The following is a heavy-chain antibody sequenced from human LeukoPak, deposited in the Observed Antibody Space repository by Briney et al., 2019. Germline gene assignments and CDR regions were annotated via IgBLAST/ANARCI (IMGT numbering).Heavy chain of an antibody. V-gene: IGHV3-23*01. CDR1: GFTFSSYG. CDR3: AQSRRSRTMVRGVIITGVAFDI. Sequence: PGGSLRLSCAASGFTFSSYGISWVRQAPGEGLEWVSAISGSGGSTSYAASVKGRFTIPRDNSKNTLYLQMNSLRAEDTAAYYCAQSRRSRTMVRGVIITGVAFDIWGQGTMVTVSS. D-gene: IGHD3-10*01. J-gene: IGHJ3*02. CDR2: ISGSGGST.